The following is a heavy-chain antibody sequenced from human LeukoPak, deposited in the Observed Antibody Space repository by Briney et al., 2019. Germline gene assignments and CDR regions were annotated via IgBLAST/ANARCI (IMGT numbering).Heavy chain of an antibody. V-gene: IGHV3-66*01. CDR3: ATRGAPGHYYGMDV. CDR1: GFTVGSNY. CDR2: MSSGGTT. Sequence: PGGSLRLSCAASGFTVGSNYMSWVRLAPGKGLEWVSIMSSGGTTSYADSVKGRFTISRDNSRNTLYLQMNSLRAEDTGVYYCATRGAPGHYYGMDVWGQGTTVTVSS. J-gene: IGHJ6*02. D-gene: IGHD1-26*01.